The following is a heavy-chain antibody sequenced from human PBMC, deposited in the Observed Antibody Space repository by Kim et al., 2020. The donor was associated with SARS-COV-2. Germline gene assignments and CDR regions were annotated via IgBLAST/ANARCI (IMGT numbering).Heavy chain of an antibody. D-gene: IGHD3-10*01. CDR1: GFTFSSYA. Sequence: GGSLRLSCAASGFTFSSYAMHWVRQAPGKGLEWVAVISYDGSNKYYADSVKGRFTISRDNSKNTLYLQMNSLRAEDTAVYYCARAQKGDVLLWFGELYDDAFDIWGQGTIVTVSS. V-gene: IGHV3-30*04. J-gene: IGHJ3*02. CDR2: ISYDGSNK. CDR3: ARAQKGDVLLWFGELYDDAFDI.